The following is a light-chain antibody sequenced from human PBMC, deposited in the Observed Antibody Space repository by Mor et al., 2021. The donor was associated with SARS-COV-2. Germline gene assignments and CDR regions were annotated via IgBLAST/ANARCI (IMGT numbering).Light chain of an antibody. Sequence: CKSSHRRILISNGDSYLAWYQVRAGQTPALLIYRASTRETGVPDRFIGSGSGTEFTLTISGLQAEDAAMYYCQQYYTTPLTF. CDR2: RAS. V-gene: IGKV4-1*01. CDR1: HRRILISNGDSY. CDR3: QQYYTTPLT. J-gene: IGKJ4*01.